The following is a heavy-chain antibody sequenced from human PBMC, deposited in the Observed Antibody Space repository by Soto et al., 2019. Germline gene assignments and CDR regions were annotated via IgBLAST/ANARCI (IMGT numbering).Heavy chain of an antibody. CDR2: ISSSSSYI. Sequence: GGSLRLSCAASGFTFSSYSMNWVRQAPGKGLEWVSSISSSSSYIYYADSVKGRFTISRDNAKNSLYLQMNSLRAEDTAVYYCAKDDVFGGYFDYWGQGTLVTVSS. V-gene: IGHV3-21*04. J-gene: IGHJ4*02. CDR3: AKDDVFGGYFDY. D-gene: IGHD3-16*01. CDR1: GFTFSSYS.